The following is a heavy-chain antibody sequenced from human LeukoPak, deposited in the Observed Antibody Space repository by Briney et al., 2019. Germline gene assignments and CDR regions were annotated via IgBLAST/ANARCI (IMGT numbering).Heavy chain of an antibody. CDR1: GFTFSSYG. J-gene: IGHJ4*02. Sequence: GGSLRLSCAASGFTFSSYGMHWVRQAPGKGLEWVAVIWYDGSNKYYADSVKGRFTISRDNSKNTLYLQMNSLRAEDTAVYYCARGGAGGYDILTGYDSYYFDYWGQGTLVTVSS. D-gene: IGHD3-9*01. CDR2: IWYDGSNK. CDR3: ARGGAGGYDILTGYDSYYFDY. V-gene: IGHV3-33*01.